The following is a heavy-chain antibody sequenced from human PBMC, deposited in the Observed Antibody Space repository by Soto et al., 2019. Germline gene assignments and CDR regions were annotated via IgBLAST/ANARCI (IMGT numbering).Heavy chain of an antibody. Sequence: GGSLRLSCAASGFTFSSYSMNWVRQAPGKGLEWVSSISSSSSYIYYADSVKGRFTISRDNAKNSLYLQMNSLRAEDTAVYYCARDSAAAGHRDHQVNYYYYYMDVWGKGTTVTVSS. CDR2: ISSSSSYI. J-gene: IGHJ6*03. V-gene: IGHV3-21*01. D-gene: IGHD6-13*01. CDR3: ARDSAAAGHRDHQVNYYYYYMDV. CDR1: GFTFSSYS.